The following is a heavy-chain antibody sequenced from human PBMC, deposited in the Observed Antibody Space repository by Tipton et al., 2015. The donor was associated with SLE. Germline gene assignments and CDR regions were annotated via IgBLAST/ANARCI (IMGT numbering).Heavy chain of an antibody. CDR2: IYHSGST. CDR1: GYSISSDYY. J-gene: IGHJ4*02. D-gene: IGHD4-17*01. Sequence: TLSLTCTVSGYSISSDYYWGWIRQPPGKGLEWIGSIYHSGSTHYNPSLKSRVSISVDTSKNQFSLKLSSVTAADTAIYYCARSLPPTVTRWGQGTLVTVSS. CDR3: ARSLPPTVTR. V-gene: IGHV4-38-2*02.